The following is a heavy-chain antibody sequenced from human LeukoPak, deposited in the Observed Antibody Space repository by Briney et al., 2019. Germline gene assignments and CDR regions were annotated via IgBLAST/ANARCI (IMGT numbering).Heavy chain of an antibody. V-gene: IGHV1-69*05. Sequence: GASVKVSCKASGGTFSSYAISWVRQAPGQGLEWMGGIIPIFGTANYAQKFQGRVTITTDESTSTAYMELSSLRSEDTAVYYCAANLWGYYDSSGYSFFDYWGQGTLVTVSS. CDR2: IIPIFGTA. CDR1: GGTFSSYA. CDR3: AANLWGYYDSSGYSFFDY. J-gene: IGHJ4*02. D-gene: IGHD3-22*01.